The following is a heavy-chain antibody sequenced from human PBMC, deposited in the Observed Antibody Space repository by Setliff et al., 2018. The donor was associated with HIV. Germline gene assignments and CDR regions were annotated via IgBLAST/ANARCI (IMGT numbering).Heavy chain of an antibody. CDR1: GFTFSDYW. CDR2: ISQDGSEK. CDR3: AKTQTVITVYGPFDS. J-gene: IGHJ4*02. D-gene: IGHD4-4*01. Sequence: PGGSLKLSCAASGFTFSDYWMTWVRQAPGKGLEWVANISQDGSEKYYVDSVKGRFTISRDNAKNSLYLQMNSLRAEDTAVYYCAKTQTVITVYGPFDSWGQGTPVTVSS. V-gene: IGHV3-7*01.